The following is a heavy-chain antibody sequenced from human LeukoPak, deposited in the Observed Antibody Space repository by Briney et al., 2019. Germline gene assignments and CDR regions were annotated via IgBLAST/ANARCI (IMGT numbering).Heavy chain of an antibody. CDR3: ARGGWVYDSYDNAFDI. V-gene: IGHV1-18*01. J-gene: IGHJ3*02. Sequence: ASVNVSCKASGYTFTSYGISWVRQAPGQGLEWMGWISAYNGNTNYAQKLQGRVTMTTDTSTSTAYMELRSLRSDDTAVYYCARGGWVYDSYDNAFDIWGQGTMVTVSS. CDR2: ISAYNGNT. CDR1: GYTFTSYG. D-gene: IGHD3-3*01.